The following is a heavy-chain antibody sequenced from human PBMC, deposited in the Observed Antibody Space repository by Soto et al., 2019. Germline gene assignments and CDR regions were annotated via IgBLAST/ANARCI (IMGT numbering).Heavy chain of an antibody. CDR1: GFTFSDYY. J-gene: IGHJ4*02. CDR3: ASWIQKIDY. D-gene: IGHD5-18*01. CDR2: ISSSVNTR. V-gene: IGHV3-11*01. Sequence: QVQLVESGGGLVKPGGPLRLSCAASGFTFSDYYMSWIRQAPGKGLEWVSYISSSVNTRYYADSVKGRFTISRDNAKNSLYLQMNILSAEDTAVYYFASWIQKIDYWGQGTLVTVSS.